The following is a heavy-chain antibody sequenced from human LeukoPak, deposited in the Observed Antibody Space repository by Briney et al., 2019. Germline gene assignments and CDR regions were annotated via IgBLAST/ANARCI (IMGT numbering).Heavy chain of an antibody. CDR3: ARDRGGGHMDV. V-gene: IGHV3-13*01. D-gene: IGHD2-15*01. Sequence: GGSLRLSSAASGFTFTTYDMHWVRQATGKGLEWVSAIGTTGDTYYPGSVKGRFTISRENAKNSLYLQMDSLRAGDTAVYYFARDRGGGHMDVWGKGTTVTISS. CDR2: IGTTGDT. CDR1: GFTFTTYD. J-gene: IGHJ6*03.